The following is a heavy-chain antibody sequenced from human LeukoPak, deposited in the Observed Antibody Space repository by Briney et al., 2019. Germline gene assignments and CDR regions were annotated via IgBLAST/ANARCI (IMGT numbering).Heavy chain of an antibody. CDR3: ARGYSGYIDS. V-gene: IGHV6-1*01. CDR1: GDTVSSNSAA. CDR2: TYYRSKWYD. Sequence: SQTLSLTCAISGDTVSSNSAAWNWIRQSPSRGLEWLGGTYYRSKWYDAYAESVKSRITIKPDTSRNQFSLQLDSVTPEDTAVYYCARGYSGYIDSWGQGTLVTVSS. J-gene: IGHJ4*02. D-gene: IGHD5-12*01.